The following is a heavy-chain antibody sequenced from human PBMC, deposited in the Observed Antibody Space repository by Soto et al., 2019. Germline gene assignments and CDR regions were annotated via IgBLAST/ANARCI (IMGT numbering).Heavy chain of an antibody. Sequence: SETLSLTCAVYGGSFSGYYWSWIRQPPGKGLEWIGEINHSGSTNYNPSLKSRVTISVDTSKNQFSLKLSSVTAADTAVYYCASSPSSSARYYYYYYYMDVWGKGTTVTVSS. CDR2: INHSGST. J-gene: IGHJ6*03. V-gene: IGHV4-34*01. D-gene: IGHD6-6*01. CDR3: ASSPSSSARYYYYYYYMDV. CDR1: GGSFSGYY.